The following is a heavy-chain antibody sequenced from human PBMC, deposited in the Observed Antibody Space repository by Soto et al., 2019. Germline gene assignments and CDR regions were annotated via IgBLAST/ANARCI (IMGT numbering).Heavy chain of an antibody. D-gene: IGHD3-22*01. V-gene: IGHV4-4*02. CDR2: THQSGRT. J-gene: IGHJ4*02. CDR3: ARIYYDSVFDY. Sequence: SETLSLTCTVSGGAMSSSNWWNWVRQAPGKGLEWIGETHQSGRTNYNPSLKSRVTISVDKSKNQFSLKLSSVTAADTAVYYCARIYYDSVFDYWGQGTLVTVSS. CDR1: GGAMSSSNW.